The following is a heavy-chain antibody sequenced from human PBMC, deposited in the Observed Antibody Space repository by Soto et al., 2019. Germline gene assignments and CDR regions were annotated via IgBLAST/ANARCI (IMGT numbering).Heavy chain of an antibody. CDR2: IYYSGST. CDR3: AIAASFSGHHGY. CDR1: GGSFSSGGYH. V-gene: IGHV4-31*03. D-gene: IGHD2-8*02. Sequence: QLELQESGPGLGKPSQTLSLDCTVSGGSFSSGGYHWSWSRQLPGKGLEWIGYIYYSGSTYYNPSLKRRLTISRGTSKNQLSLKLISVTAAYTAVYYCAIAASFSGHHGYWGQGTLVTVSS. J-gene: IGHJ4*02.